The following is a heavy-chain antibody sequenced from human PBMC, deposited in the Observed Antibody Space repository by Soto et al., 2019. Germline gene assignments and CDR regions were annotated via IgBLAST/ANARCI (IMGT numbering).Heavy chain of an antibody. J-gene: IGHJ3*02. CDR1: GYTFTSYD. V-gene: IGHV1-8*01. D-gene: IGHD2-15*01. Sequence: ASVKVSCKASGYTFTSYDINWVRQATGQGLEWMGWMNPNSGNTGYAQKFQGRVTMTRNTSISTAYMELSSLRSEDTAVYYCASTQPSGGQVVVVATDAFDIWGQGTMVTVSS. CDR3: ASTQPSGGQVVVVATDAFDI. CDR2: MNPNSGNT.